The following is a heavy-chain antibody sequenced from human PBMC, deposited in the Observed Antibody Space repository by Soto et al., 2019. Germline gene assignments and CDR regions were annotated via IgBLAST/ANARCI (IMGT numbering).Heavy chain of an antibody. V-gene: IGHV4-39*01. D-gene: IGHD2-21*02. CDR2: IYYSGST. J-gene: IGHJ4*02. CDR1: GGSISSSSYY. Sequence: SETLSLTCTVSGGSISSSSYYWGWIRQPPGKGLEWIGSIYYSGSTYYNPSLKSRVTISVDTSKNQFSLKLSSVTAADTAVYYCARQRTSVVTQAYFDVWGPGSLVTVSS. CDR3: ARQRTSVVTQAYFDV.